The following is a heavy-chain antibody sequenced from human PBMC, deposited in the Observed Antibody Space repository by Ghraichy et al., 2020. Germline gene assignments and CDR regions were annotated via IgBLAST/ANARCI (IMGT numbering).Heavy chain of an antibody. CDR1: GDSITSGDYY. V-gene: IGHV4-31*03. CDR2: IYHSGST. J-gene: IGHJ6*02. Sequence: SETLSLTCTVSGDSITSGDYYWTWIRQQPGKGLEWIGYIYHSGSTYYNPSLKSRLTISVDTSKNQFSLKLSSVTAADTAVYYCARDHAGAYYYYAMDVWGQGTTVTVSS. D-gene: IGHD2-8*02. CDR3: ARDHAGAYYYYAMDV.